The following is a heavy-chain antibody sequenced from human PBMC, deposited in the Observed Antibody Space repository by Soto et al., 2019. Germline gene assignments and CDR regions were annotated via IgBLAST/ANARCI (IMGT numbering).Heavy chain of an antibody. V-gene: IGHV4-34*01. J-gene: IGHJ6*02. D-gene: IGHD4-17*01. CDR2: INHSGST. Sequence: PSETLSLTCAVYGGSFSGYYWSWIRQPPGKGREWIGEINHSGSTNYNPSLKSRVTISVDTSKNQFSLKLSSVTAADTAVYYCARVTPPWRLRTYYYGMDVWGQGTTVTVSS. CDR3: ARVTPPWRLRTYYYGMDV. CDR1: GGSFSGYY.